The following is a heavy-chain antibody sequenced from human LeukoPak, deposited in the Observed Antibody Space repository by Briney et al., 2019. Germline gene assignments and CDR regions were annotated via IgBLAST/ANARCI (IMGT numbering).Heavy chain of an antibody. CDR3: AKDPYGSGNWFDP. V-gene: IGHV3-23*01. Sequence: PGGSLRLSCAASGFTFSSYWMHWVRQAPGKGLEWVSAISAAGGITYYADSVKGRFTISRDNSKNTLYLQMNSLRAEDTAVFYCAKDPYGSGNWFDPWGQGTLVTVSS. CDR1: GFTFSSYW. CDR2: ISAAGGIT. D-gene: IGHD3-10*01. J-gene: IGHJ5*02.